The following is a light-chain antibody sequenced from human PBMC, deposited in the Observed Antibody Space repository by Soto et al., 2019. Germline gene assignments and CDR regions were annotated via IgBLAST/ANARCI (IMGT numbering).Light chain of an antibody. J-gene: IGKJ5*01. Sequence: DIQMTQSPSSLSASVGDRVTITCQASQDIANYLNWYQQKAGRAPKFLIYDASNLETGVPSRFSGSGSGTDFTLTISSLQPEDIATYYCHQYHNFPITFGQGTRLEIK. CDR1: QDIANY. V-gene: IGKV1-33*01. CDR3: HQYHNFPIT. CDR2: DAS.